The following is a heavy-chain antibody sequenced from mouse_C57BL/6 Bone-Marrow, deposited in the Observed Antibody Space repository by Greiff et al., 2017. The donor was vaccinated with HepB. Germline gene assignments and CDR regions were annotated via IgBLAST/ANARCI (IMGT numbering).Heavy chain of an antibody. V-gene: IGHV5-4*03. D-gene: IGHD1-1*01. CDR2: ISDGGSYT. Sequence: EVKLVESGGGLVKPGGSLKLSCAASGFTFSSYAMSWVRQTPEKRLEWVATISDGGSYTYYPDNVKGRFTISRDNAKNNLYLQMSHLKSEDTAMYYCARAPLTVVPSYWYFDVWGTGTTVTVSS. CDR3: ARAPLTVVPSYWYFDV. CDR1: GFTFSSYA. J-gene: IGHJ1*03.